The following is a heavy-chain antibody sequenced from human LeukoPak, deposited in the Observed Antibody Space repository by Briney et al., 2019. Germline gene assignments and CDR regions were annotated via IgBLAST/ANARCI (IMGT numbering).Heavy chain of an antibody. CDR3: AKDQTFSYYDSSGYYYGE. J-gene: IGHJ4*02. Sequence: GGSLRLSCTASGFTFSSYSMNWVRQAPGKGLEWVAVIWSDGSDKYYADSVKGRFTISRDNSKNTLYLQMNSLRAEDTAVYYCAKDQTFSYYDSSGYYYGEWGQGTLVTVSS. V-gene: IGHV3-30*02. CDR1: GFTFSSYS. CDR2: IWSDGSDK. D-gene: IGHD3-22*01.